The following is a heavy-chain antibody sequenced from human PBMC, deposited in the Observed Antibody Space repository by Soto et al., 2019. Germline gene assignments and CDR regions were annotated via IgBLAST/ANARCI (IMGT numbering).Heavy chain of an antibody. Sequence: EVQLLESGGGLVQPGGSLRLSCEASGFSFSNYALRWVRQSPGKGLVWVSTFSAGGRAYYADSVKGRFTIAKDTSKNTLQLQASSLRAEDTAVYYCAKESMPEHYGDTLFDYWGQGTRVTVSS. V-gene: IGHV3-23*01. D-gene: IGHD4-17*01. CDR3: AKESMPEHYGDTLFDY. CDR1: GFSFSNYA. J-gene: IGHJ4*02. CDR2: FSAGGRA.